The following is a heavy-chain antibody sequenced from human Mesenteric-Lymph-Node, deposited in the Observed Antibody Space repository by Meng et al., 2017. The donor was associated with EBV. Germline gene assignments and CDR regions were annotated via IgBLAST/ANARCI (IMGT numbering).Heavy chain of an antibody. Sequence: VRSVCVVKMRGSEATLSCKAFGGTFLSYAISWVRQAPGQGLEWMGGIIPIFGTANYAQKFQGRVTITADESTSTAYMELSSLRSEDTAVDYCARRGLRCSGGSCYPFNWFDPWGQGTLVTVSS. CDR3: ARRGLRCSGGSCYPFNWFDP. CDR2: IIPIFGTA. V-gene: IGHV1-69*01. D-gene: IGHD2-15*01. J-gene: IGHJ5*02. CDR1: GGTFLSYA.